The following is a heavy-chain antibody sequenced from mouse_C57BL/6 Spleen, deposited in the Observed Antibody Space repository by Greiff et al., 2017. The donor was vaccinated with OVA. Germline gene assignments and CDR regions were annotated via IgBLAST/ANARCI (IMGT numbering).Heavy chain of an antibody. V-gene: IGHV7-3*01. CDR2: IRNKANGYTT. Sequence: EVKVEESGGGLVQPGGSLSLSCAASGFTFTDYYMSWVRQPPGKALEWLCFIRNKANGYTTEYSASVKGRFTISRDNSQSILYLQMNALRAEDSATYYCARSSPYYGSSYWYFDVWGTGTTVTVSS. J-gene: IGHJ1*03. D-gene: IGHD1-1*01. CDR1: GFTFTDYY. CDR3: ARSSPYYGSSYWYFDV.